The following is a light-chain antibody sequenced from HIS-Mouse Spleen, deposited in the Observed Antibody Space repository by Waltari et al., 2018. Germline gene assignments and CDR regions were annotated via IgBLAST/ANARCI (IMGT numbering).Light chain of an antibody. CDR3: QVWDSSSDHVV. V-gene: IGLV3-21*03. CDR1: NIGSKS. J-gene: IGLJ2*01. CDR2: DDS. Sequence: SYVLTQPPSVSVAPGKTARIPCGGNNIGSKSVHLYQQKPGQAPVLVVYDDSDRPSGIPERFSGSNSGNTATLTIGRVEAGDEADYYCQVWDSSSDHVVFGGGTKLTVL.